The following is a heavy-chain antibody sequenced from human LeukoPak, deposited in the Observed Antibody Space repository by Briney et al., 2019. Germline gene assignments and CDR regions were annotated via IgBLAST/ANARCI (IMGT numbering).Heavy chain of an antibody. CDR3: AKGSRGWFGEFGY. CDR2: ISGSGGST. D-gene: IGHD3-10*01. Sequence: GGSLRLSCAASGFTFSSYAMSWVRQAPGKGLEWVPAISGSGGSTYYADSVKGRFTISRDNSKNTLYLQMNSLRAEDTAVYYCAKGSRGWFGEFGYWGQGTLVTVSS. J-gene: IGHJ4*02. CDR1: GFTFSSYA. V-gene: IGHV3-23*01.